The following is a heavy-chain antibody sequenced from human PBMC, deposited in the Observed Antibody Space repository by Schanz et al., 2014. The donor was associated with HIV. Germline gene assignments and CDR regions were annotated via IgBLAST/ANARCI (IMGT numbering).Heavy chain of an antibody. CDR2: IIPIFGSP. CDR1: GGTFSTYA. CDR3: ARHLPRGLFSPLNF. V-gene: IGHV1-69*06. D-gene: IGHD3-10*01. J-gene: IGHJ4*02. Sequence: QVPLVQSGAEVTKPGSSGKVSCKPSGGTFSTYAVSWVRQAPGQGLEYMGGIIPIFGSPKYAQKFQGRVTITADKSTSTAYMELSSLRSEDTAIYYCARHLPRGLFSPLNFWGQGTLVTVSS.